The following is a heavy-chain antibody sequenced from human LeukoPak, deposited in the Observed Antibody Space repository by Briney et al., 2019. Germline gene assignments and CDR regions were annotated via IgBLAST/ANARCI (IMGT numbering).Heavy chain of an antibody. CDR3: ARRRASSGWNFDY. V-gene: IGHV4-39*01. CDR2: IYYSGST. Sequence: SETLSLTCTVSGGSISSGSYYWSWIRQPAGKGLEWIGSIYYSGSTYYNPSLKSRVTISVDTSKNQFSLKLSSVTAADTAVYYCARRRASSGWNFDYWGQGTLVTVSS. D-gene: IGHD6-19*01. J-gene: IGHJ4*02. CDR1: GGSISSGSYY.